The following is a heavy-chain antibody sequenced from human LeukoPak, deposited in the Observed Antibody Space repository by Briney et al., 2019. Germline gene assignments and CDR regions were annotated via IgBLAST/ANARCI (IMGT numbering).Heavy chain of an antibody. CDR1: GFTFSNAW. D-gene: IGHD6-19*01. CDR3: TTGYIAVAGTDY. CDR2: IKSKTDGGTT. Sequence: NAGGSLRLSCAASGFTFSNAWMSWVRQAPGKGLEWVGRIKSKTDGGTTDYAAPVKGRFTISRDDSKNTLYLQMNSLKTEDTAVYYCTTGYIAVAGTDYWGQGTLVTVSS. J-gene: IGHJ4*02. V-gene: IGHV3-15*01.